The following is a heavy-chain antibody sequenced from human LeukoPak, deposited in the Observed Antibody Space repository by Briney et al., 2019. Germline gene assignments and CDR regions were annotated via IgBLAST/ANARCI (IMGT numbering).Heavy chain of an antibody. V-gene: IGHV3-13*01. Sequence: PGGSLRLSCAASGFTFSTSDLHWVRQGTGKSLEWVSAIGAGGDTYYSDSVKGRSTISRENAKNSLHLQMNSLRAGDTAVYYCVREISQGAAVGKYNWYFDLWGRGTPVTVSS. CDR1: GFTFSTSD. D-gene: IGHD6-13*01. CDR3: VREISQGAAVGKYNWYFDL. CDR2: IGAGGDT. J-gene: IGHJ2*01.